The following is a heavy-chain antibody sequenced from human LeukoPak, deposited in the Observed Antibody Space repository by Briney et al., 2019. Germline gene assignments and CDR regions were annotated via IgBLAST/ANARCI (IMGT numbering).Heavy chain of an antibody. CDR1: GGTFSSYA. D-gene: IGHD5-24*01. Sequence: SVKVSCKASGGTFSSYAISWVRQAPGQGLEWMGRIIPILGIANYAQKFQGRVTITADKSTSTAYMELSSLRSEDTAVYYCARGPQRWLQLTYWGQGTLVTVSS. CDR3: ARGPQRWLQLTY. J-gene: IGHJ4*02. V-gene: IGHV1-69*04. CDR2: IIPILGIA.